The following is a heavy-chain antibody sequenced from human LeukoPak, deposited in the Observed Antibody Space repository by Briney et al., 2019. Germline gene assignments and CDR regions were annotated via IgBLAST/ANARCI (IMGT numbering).Heavy chain of an antibody. J-gene: IGHJ4*02. D-gene: IGHD2-21*02. CDR2: IKQDGSEK. V-gene: IGHV3-7*01. CDR3: ARARDHIVVVTAYLDY. CDR1: GFTFSSYW. Sequence: GGSLRLSCAASGFTFSSYWMSWVRQAPGKGLEWVANIKQDGSEKYYVDSVKGRFTISRDNAKNSLYLQMNSLRAEDTAVYYCARARDHIVVVTAYLDYWGQGTLVTVSS.